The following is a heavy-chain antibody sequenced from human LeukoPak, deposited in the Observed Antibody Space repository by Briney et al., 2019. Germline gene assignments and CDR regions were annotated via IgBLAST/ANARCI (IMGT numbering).Heavy chain of an antibody. CDR2: INPNSGGA. CDR1: GYTFTGYY. D-gene: IGHD6-19*01. V-gene: IGHV1-2*02. Sequence: ASVKVSCKASGYTFTGYYMHWVRQAPGQGLEWMGWINPNSGGANYAQKFQGRVTMTRDTSISTAYMELSRLRSDDTAVYYCAREGYSSGNFDYWGQGTLVTVSS. J-gene: IGHJ4*02. CDR3: AREGYSSGNFDY.